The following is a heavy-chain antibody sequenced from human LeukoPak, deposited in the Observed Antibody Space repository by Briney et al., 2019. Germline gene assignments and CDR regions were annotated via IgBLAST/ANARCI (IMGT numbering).Heavy chain of an antibody. CDR2: INPSGGST. J-gene: IGHJ1*01. Sequence: VSVKVSCKASGYTFTSYSMHWVRQAPGQGLEWMGIINPSGGSTSYAQKFQGRVTMTRDTSTSTVYMELSSLRSEDTAVYYCARAPYESSGYTSFQHWGQGTLVTVSS. V-gene: IGHV1-46*01. D-gene: IGHD3-22*01. CDR1: GYTFTSYS. CDR3: ARAPYESSGYTSFQH.